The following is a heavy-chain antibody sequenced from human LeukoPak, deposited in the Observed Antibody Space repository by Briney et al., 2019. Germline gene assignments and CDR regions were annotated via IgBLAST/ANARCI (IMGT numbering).Heavy chain of an antibody. J-gene: IGHJ4*02. CDR2: ISSSSSYI. CDR1: GLTFSSYS. D-gene: IGHD2-21*02. Sequence: GGSLRLSCAASGLTFSSYSMNWVRQAPGKGLEWVSSISSSSSYIYYADSVKGRFTISRDNAKNSLYLQMNSLRAEDTAVYYCARDPYHCGGDCYSDYWGQGTLVTVSS. CDR3: ARDPYHCGGDCYSDY. V-gene: IGHV3-21*01.